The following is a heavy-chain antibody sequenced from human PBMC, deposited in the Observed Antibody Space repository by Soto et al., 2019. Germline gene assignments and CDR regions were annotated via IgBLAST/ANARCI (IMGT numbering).Heavy chain of an antibody. D-gene: IGHD2-2*01. J-gene: IGHJ2*01. CDR1: GFTFSSYA. CDR3: AKSAGGYCSTTTCAGNFGYFDL. Sequence: EVQLLESGGGLVQPGGSLRLSCAASGFTFSSYAMSWVRQAPGKGLEWVSGISGSGDSTYYADSVKGRFTISRDNSNSTLYLQMNSLRADDTAVYYCAKSAGGYCSTTTCAGNFGYFDLWGRGTLVTVSS. CDR2: ISGSGDST. V-gene: IGHV3-23*01.